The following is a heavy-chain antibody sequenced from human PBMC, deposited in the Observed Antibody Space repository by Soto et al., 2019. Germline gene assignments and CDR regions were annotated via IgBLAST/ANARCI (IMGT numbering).Heavy chain of an antibody. CDR2: ISGSGGST. CDR1: GFTFSSYA. Sequence: EVPLLESGGGLVQPGGSLRLSCAASGFTFSSYAMSWVRPAPGKGLEWVSAISGSGGSTYYEDSVKGRFTISRDNAKNTLSLQMSRLRAEDTAVYYCARRSSGWYFDYWGQGTLVTVSS. J-gene: IGHJ4*02. CDR3: ARRSSGWYFDY. D-gene: IGHD6-19*01. V-gene: IGHV3-23*01.